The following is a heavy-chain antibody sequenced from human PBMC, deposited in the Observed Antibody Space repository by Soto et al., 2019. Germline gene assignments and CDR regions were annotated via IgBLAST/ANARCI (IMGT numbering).Heavy chain of an antibody. D-gene: IGHD4-4*01. CDR1: GFTFSSYA. V-gene: IGHV3-23*01. CDR3: AKVTTGYYYYYYGMDV. Sequence: GSLRLSCAASGFTFSSYAMSWVRQAPRKGLEWVSAISGSGGSTYYADSVKGRLTISRDNSKNTLYLQMNSLRAEDTAVYYCAKVTTGYYYYYYGMDVWGQGTTVTVSS. J-gene: IGHJ6*02. CDR2: ISGSGGST.